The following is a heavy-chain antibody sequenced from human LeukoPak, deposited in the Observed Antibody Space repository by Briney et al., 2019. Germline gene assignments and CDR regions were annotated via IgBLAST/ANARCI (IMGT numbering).Heavy chain of an antibody. CDR1: GGTISSYY. CDR3: ARWYYSGWAFDY. V-gene: IGHV4-59*08. CDR2: INDSGST. J-gene: IGHJ4*02. Sequence: SETLSLTCTVSGGTISSYYWNWIRQPPRKELEWIGYINDSGSTKYNPSLKSRVTISVETSKNQFSLKLSSVTAADTAVYYCARWYYSGWAFDYWGQGTLVTGSS. D-gene: IGHD6-19*01.